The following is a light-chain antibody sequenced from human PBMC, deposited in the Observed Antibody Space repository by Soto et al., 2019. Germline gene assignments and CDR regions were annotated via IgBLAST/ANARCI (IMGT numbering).Light chain of an antibody. J-gene: IGKJ1*01. CDR3: QPTYSSPET. CDR2: AAS. CDR1: QSISNS. V-gene: IGKV1-39*01. Sequence: DIQMPQSPSSLSASVGDGVTITCRASQSISNSLNWYQHQPGKAPNLLIYAASTLHSGVPSRLSGIGSGTHYTLTISSLQTDDCATYYCQPTYSSPETFAQGTKVEI.